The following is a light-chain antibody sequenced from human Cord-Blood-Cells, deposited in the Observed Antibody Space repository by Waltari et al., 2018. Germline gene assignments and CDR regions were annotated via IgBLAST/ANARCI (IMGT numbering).Light chain of an antibody. CDR3: SSYAGSNNWV. Sequence: QSALTQPPAASGPPGQSVTISCTGTRSDVGGYNYVAWYQQPPGNDPKLKLYAVSYRPSWVPDRFSAYKSGNTASLTVSGLQAEDEADYYCSSYAGSNNWVFGGGTKLTVL. V-gene: IGLV2-8*01. J-gene: IGLJ3*02. CDR1: RSDVGGYNY. CDR2: AVS.